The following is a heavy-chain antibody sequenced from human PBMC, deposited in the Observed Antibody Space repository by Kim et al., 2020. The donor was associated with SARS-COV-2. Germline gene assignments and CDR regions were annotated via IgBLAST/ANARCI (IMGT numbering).Heavy chain of an antibody. CDR3: AGGWDSSSWYVFVNY. V-gene: IGHV4-59*08. J-gene: IGHJ4*02. Sequence: SETLSLTCTVSGGSISSYYWSWIRQPPGKGLEWIGYIYYSGSTNYNPSLKSRVTISVDTSKNQFSLKLSSVTAADTAVYYCAGGWDSSSWYVFVNYWGQGTLVTVSS. CDR2: IYYSGST. D-gene: IGHD6-13*01. CDR1: GGSISSYY.